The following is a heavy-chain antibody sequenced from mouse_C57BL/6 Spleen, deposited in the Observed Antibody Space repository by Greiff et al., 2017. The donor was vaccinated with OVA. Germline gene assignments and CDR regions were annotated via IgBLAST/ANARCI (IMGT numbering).Heavy chain of an antibody. D-gene: IGHD1-1*01. J-gene: IGHJ2*01. V-gene: IGHV1-82*01. CDR1: GYAFSSSW. Sequence: QVQLQQSGPELVKPGASVKISCKASGYAFSSSWMNWVKQRPGKGLEWIGRIYPGDGDTNYNGKFKGKATLTADKSSSTAYMQLSSLTSEDSAVYFCATVIPTVVVFDYWGQGTTLTVSS. CDR3: ATVIPTVVVFDY. CDR2: IYPGDGDT.